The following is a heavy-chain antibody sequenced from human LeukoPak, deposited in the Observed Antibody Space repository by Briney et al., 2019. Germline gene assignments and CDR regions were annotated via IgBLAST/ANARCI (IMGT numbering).Heavy chain of an antibody. CDR3: ARGSGSSWYFYFDY. J-gene: IGHJ4*02. CDR2: ISSSGSTI. Sequence: GGSLRLSCAVSGFTFSSYEMNWVRQAPGKGLEWVSYISSSGSTIYYADSVKGRFTISRDNAKNSVYLQMNSLRAEDTALYYCARGSGSSWYFYFDYWGQGTLVTVSS. CDR1: GFTFSSYE. D-gene: IGHD6-13*01. V-gene: IGHV3-48*03.